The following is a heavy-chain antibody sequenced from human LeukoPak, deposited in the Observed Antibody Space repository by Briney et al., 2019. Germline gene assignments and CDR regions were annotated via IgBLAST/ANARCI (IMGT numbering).Heavy chain of an antibody. V-gene: IGHV3-23*01. J-gene: IGHJ5*02. CDR1: GFTFSGFA. CDR2: ISGSGDNT. Sequence: PGGSLRLSCAASGFTFSGFAMSWVRRTPGKGLEWVSGISGSGDNTLYADSVKGRFTISRDNSKNTLYLEMNSLRAEDTAIYYCAKIVGAPNWFDPWGQGTLVSVSS. CDR3: AKIVGAPNWFDP. D-gene: IGHD1-26*01.